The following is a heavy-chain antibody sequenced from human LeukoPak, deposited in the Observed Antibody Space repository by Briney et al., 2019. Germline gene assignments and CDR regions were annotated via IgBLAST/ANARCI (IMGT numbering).Heavy chain of an antibody. CDR3: ARDAYYYDSSGYQF. Sequence: ASVKVSCTASGYTFTSYGISWVRQAPGQGLEWMGWISAYNGNTNYAQKLQGRVTMTTDTSTSTAYMELRSLRSDDTAVYYCARDAYYYDSSGYQFWGQGTLVTVSS. CDR2: ISAYNGNT. CDR1: GYTFTSYG. D-gene: IGHD3-22*01. J-gene: IGHJ4*02. V-gene: IGHV1-18*01.